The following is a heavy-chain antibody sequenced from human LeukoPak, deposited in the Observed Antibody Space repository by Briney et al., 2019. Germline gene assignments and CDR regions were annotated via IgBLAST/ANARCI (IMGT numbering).Heavy chain of an antibody. J-gene: IGHJ6*04. D-gene: IGHD4/OR15-4a*01. CDR1: GYTLTSNN. V-gene: IGHV1-8*01. CDR2: MNPNNGNT. Sequence: ASVKVSCKASGYTLTSNNIDRVRQAPGQGLEWMGWMNPNNGNTGYAQKFQGRVTMTRDISITTAYMELSSLGSEDTAVYYCARAVTNYNPLDVWGKGTSVTVSS. CDR3: ARAVTNYNPLDV.